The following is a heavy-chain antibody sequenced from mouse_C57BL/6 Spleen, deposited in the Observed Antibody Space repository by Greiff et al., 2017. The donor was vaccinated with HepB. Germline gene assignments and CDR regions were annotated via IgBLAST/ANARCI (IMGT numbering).Heavy chain of an antibody. CDR1: GYAFSSSC. D-gene: IGHD1-1*02. CDR2: IYPGDGDT. CDR3: ARWSPLSY. V-gene: IGHV1-82*01. Sequence: QVQLKESGPELVKPGASVKISCKASGYAFSSSCMNWVKQRPGKGLEWIGRIYPGDGDTNYNGKFKGKATLTADKSSSTAYMQLSSLTSEDSAVYFCARWSPLSYWGQGTSVTVSS. J-gene: IGHJ4*01.